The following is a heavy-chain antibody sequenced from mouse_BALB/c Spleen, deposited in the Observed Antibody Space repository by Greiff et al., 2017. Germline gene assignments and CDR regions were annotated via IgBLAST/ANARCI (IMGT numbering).Heavy chain of an antibody. CDR1: GFTFSSYT. J-gene: IGHJ1*01. D-gene: IGHD2-2*01. V-gene: IGHV5-12-2*01. CDR2: ISNGGGST. Sequence: EVKVVESGGGLVKPGGSLKLSCAASGFTFSSYTMSWVRQTPEKRLEWVAYISNGGGSTYYPVTVKGRFTISRDNAKNTLYLQMSSLKSEDTAMYYCARHVTMVTTRYFDVWGAGTTVTVSS. CDR3: ARHVTMVTTRYFDV.